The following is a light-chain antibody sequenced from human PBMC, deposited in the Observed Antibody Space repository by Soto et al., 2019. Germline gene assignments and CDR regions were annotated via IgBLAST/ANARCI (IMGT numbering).Light chain of an antibody. J-gene: IGLJ2*01. CDR3: AAWDDSLNAVV. CDR2: SNN. V-gene: IGLV1-44*01. Sequence: QSVLTQPPSASGTPGQRVTISCSGSSSNIRSNTVNWYQQLPGTAPKLLIYSNNQRPSGVPDRFSGSKSGTSASLAISGLQSEDEADYYCAAWDDSLNAVVFGGGTKLTVL. CDR1: SSNIRSNT.